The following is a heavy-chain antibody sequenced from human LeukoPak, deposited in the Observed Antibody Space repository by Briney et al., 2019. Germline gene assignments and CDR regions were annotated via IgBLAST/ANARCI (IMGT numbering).Heavy chain of an antibody. D-gene: IGHD6-19*01. CDR1: GGSISSGSYY. Sequence: SETLSLTCAVYGGSISSGSYYWSWIRQPAGKGLEWIGRIYTSGSTNYNPSLKSRVTISVDTSKNQFSLKLSSVTAADTAVYYCARGVQWPYYFDYWGQGTLVTVSS. CDR2: IYTSGST. J-gene: IGHJ4*02. CDR3: ARGVQWPYYFDY. V-gene: IGHV4-61*02.